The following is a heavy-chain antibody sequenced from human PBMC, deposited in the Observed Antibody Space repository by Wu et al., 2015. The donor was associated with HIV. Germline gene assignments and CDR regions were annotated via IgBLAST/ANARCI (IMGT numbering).Heavy chain of an antibody. CDR2: ISAYNGHT. D-gene: IGHD6-19*01. CDR3: AREQDTRGNSGWQTFDY. Sequence: QVQLVQSGAEMKKPGASVKVSCKTSGFVFITYGIGWVRQAPGQGLEWMGWISAYNGHTNYAQKFQDRITMTTDTSTRTAYMELRTLRFDDTAVYYCAREQDTRGNSGWQTFDYWGQGTLVTVSS. CDR1: GFVFITYG. V-gene: IGHV1-18*04. J-gene: IGHJ4*02.